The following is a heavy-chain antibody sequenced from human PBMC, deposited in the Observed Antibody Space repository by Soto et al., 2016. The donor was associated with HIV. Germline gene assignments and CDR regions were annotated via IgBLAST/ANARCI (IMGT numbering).Heavy chain of an antibody. CDR3: AKENRYYDRAGYFDY. J-gene: IGHJ4*02. V-gene: IGHV3-23*01. CDR1: KFTFNNYA. CDR2: ISGSGDST. Sequence: EVQLLESGGGLVQPRRSLRLSCAASKFTFNNYAMSWVRQAPGKGLEWVSAISGSGDSTYYADSVKGRSTVFRDNSKNTLYLQMTSLRAEDTAVYYCAKENRYYDRAGYFDYWGQGTLVTVSS. D-gene: IGHD3-22*01.